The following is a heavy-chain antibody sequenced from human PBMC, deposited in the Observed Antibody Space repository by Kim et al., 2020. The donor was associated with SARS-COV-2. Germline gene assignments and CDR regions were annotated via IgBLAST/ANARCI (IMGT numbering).Heavy chain of an antibody. D-gene: IGHD2-21*01. Sequence: ADSVWGRFTLSRDNSKNSIYLQMNSLRREDNALYYCERAYCGPGCVLGGDYWGQGILVTVSS. CDR3: ERAYCGPGCVLGGDY. J-gene: IGHJ4*02. V-gene: IGHV3-43*01.